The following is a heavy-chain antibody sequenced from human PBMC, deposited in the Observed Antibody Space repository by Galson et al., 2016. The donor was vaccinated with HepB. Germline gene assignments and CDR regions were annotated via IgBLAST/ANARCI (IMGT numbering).Heavy chain of an antibody. V-gene: IGHV3-23*01. Sequence: SLRLSCAVSGITFSSYAMSWVRQAPGKGPEWVSTIKSXGGSTDYADAVQGRFTISRDDSKSTLYLQMNSLRAEDTAVYYCAKEALTGGWFNYWGQGTLLTVSS. D-gene: IGHD6-19*01. CDR1: GITFSSYA. J-gene: IGHJ4*02. CDR3: AKEALTGGWFNY. CDR2: IKSXGGST.